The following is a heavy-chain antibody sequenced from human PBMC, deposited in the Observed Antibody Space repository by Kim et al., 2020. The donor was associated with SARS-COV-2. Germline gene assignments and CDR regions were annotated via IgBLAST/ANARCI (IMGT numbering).Heavy chain of an antibody. J-gene: IGHJ6*02. CDR2: IYYSGST. Sequence: SETLSLTCTVSGGSISSSSYYWGWIRQPPGKGLEWIGSIYYSGSTYYNPSLKSRVTISVDTSKNQFSLKLSSVTAADTAVYYCARQRLRSSWYSYYYGMDVWGQWTTVTVSS. CDR3: ARQRLRSSWYSYYYGMDV. D-gene: IGHD6-13*01. CDR1: GGSISSSSYY. V-gene: IGHV4-39*01.